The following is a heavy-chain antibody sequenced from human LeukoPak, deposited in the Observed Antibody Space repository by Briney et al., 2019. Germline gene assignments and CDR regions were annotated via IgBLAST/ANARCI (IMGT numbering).Heavy chain of an antibody. CDR2: VSGSGAHT. V-gene: IGHV3-23*01. J-gene: IGHJ4*02. CDR1: GFTFSSYA. D-gene: IGHD6-19*01. CDR3: AKEGYSSGWYVEYFDY. Sequence: GGSLRLSCAASGFTFSSYAMTWVRQAPGKGLQWVSAVSGSGAHTYYADSVKGRFTISRDNSKNTLYLQMNSLRAEDTAVYYCAKEGYSSGWYVEYFDYWGQGTLVTVSS.